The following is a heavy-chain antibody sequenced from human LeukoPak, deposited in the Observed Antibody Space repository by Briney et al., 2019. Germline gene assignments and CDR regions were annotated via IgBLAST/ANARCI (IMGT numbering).Heavy chain of an antibody. D-gene: IGHD3-16*02. V-gene: IGHV1-2*02. J-gene: IGHJ4*02. CDR1: GGTFSTYT. Sequence: ASVKVSCKASGGTFSTYTINWVRQAPGHGLEWMGGIIPNSGGTNYAQKFQGRVTMTRDTSISTAYMELSRLRSDDTAVYYCARDTYDYVWGSYRYVEHARIDYWGQGTLVTVSS. CDR2: IIPNSGGT. CDR3: ARDTYDYVWGSYRYVEHARIDY.